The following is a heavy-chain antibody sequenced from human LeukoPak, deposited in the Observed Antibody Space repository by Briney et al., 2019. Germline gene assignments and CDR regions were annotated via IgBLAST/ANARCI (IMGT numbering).Heavy chain of an antibody. Sequence: GGSLRLSYAASGFTFSNYWMSWVRQAPGKGLEFMANIKEAGSEKYYVDSVKGRFTISRDNDKNSVHLQMNNLRAEDTAVYYCARAWGNDYDLNYWGQGTLVTVSS. V-gene: IGHV3-7*01. CDR1: GFTFSNYW. D-gene: IGHD3-3*01. CDR2: IKEAGSEK. CDR3: ARAWGNDYDLNY. J-gene: IGHJ4*02.